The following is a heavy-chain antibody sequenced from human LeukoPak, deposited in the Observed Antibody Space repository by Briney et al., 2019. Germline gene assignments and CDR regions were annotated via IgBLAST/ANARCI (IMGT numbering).Heavy chain of an antibody. CDR1: GFTFSSYP. CDR3: VKKGSYCFDY. J-gene: IGHJ4*02. CDR2: ISDDGNNP. Sequence: GRSLRLSCAASGFTFSSYPIHWVRQAPGKGLDWVAVISDDGNNPYYSDSVKGRFTISRDNSKNMVYLQMNSLRAEDTAVYYCVKKGSYCFDYWGQGTLVTVSS. D-gene: IGHD1-26*01. V-gene: IGHV3-30-3*01.